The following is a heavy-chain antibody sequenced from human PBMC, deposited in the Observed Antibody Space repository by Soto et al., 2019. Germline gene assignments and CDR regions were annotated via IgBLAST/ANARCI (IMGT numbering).Heavy chain of an antibody. J-gene: IGHJ4*02. CDR2: ISGGGSAA. D-gene: IGHD2-15*01. CDR3: AKGGYSGGSCYSFDY. CDR1: GFTFSNYA. Sequence: GGSLRLSCAVSGFTFSNYAMSWVRQAPGKGLEWVSTISGGGSAAYYADSVKGRFTISRDNSRNTLYLQMKSLRAEDTAVYYCAKGGYSGGSCYSFDYWGQGTLVTVSS. V-gene: IGHV3-23*01.